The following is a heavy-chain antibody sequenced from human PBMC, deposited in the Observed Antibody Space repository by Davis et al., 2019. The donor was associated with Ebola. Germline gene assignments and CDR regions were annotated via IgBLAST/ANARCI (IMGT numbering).Heavy chain of an antibody. Sequence: PGGSLRLSCAASGFTFSSYGMHWVRQAPGKGLEWVAVISYDGSNKYYADSVKGRFTISRDNSKNTLYLQMNSLRAEDTAVYYCARGGAPYYYYMDAWGKGTTVTVSS. D-gene: IGHD1-26*01. CDR2: ISYDGSNK. CDR3: ARGGAPYYYYMDA. J-gene: IGHJ6*03. V-gene: IGHV3-30*03. CDR1: GFTFSSYG.